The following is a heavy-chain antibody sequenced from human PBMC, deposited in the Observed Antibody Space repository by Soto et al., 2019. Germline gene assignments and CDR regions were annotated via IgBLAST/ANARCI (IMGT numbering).Heavy chain of an antibody. CDR1: GFTFGDYA. D-gene: IGHD3-10*01. Sequence: PGGSLRLSCTASGFTFGDYAMSWFRQAPGKGLEWVGFIRSKAYGGTTEYAASVKGRFTISRDDSKSIAYLQMNSLKTEDTAVYYCTSCRFGVLYYYYGMDVWGQGTTVTVSS. J-gene: IGHJ6*02. V-gene: IGHV3-49*03. CDR2: IRSKAYGGTT. CDR3: TSCRFGVLYYYYGMDV.